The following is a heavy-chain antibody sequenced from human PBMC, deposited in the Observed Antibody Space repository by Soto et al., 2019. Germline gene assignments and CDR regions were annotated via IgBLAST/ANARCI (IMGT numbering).Heavy chain of an antibody. CDR1: GYTFTSYD. CDR2: MNPNSGNT. CDR3: ARGLYYYGDYGVWFDP. J-gene: IGHJ5*02. V-gene: IGHV1-8*01. Sequence: QVQLVQSGAEVKKPGASVKVSCKASGYTFTSYDINWVRQATGQGLEWMGWMNPNSGNTGYAQKLQGRVTMTRNTSISTAYMELSSLRSEDTAVYYCARGLYYYGDYGVWFDPWGQGTLVTVSS. D-gene: IGHD4-17*01.